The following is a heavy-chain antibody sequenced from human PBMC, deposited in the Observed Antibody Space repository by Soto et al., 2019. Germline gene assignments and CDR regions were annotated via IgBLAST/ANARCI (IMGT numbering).Heavy chain of an antibody. V-gene: IGHV1-69*01. Sequence: QVQLVQSGAEVKKPGSSVKVSCKASGGSFSSYPISWVRQAPGQRLEWMGGVSPLLGTANYAQKFQGRVTITADESTSTAYMELSSLRSEDTAVYYCARVHIVLMRNVLSHNGMDVWGQGTTVTVSS. D-gene: IGHD2-8*01. CDR1: GGSFSSYP. CDR2: VSPLLGTA. J-gene: IGHJ6*02. CDR3: ARVHIVLMRNVLSHNGMDV.